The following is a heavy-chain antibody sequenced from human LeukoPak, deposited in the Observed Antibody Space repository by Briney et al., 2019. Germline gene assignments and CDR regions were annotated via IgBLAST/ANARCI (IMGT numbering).Heavy chain of an antibody. Sequence: PGGSLRLSCAASGFTFNDYYMSWIRQAPGKGLEWVSYISSSGSTIYYADSVKGRFTISRDNAKNSLYLQMNSLRAEDTAVYYCAKARFQYSSSSEVFDYWGQGTLVTVSS. D-gene: IGHD6-6*01. CDR2: ISSSGSTI. J-gene: IGHJ4*02. CDR1: GFTFNDYY. CDR3: AKARFQYSSSSEVFDY. V-gene: IGHV3-11*01.